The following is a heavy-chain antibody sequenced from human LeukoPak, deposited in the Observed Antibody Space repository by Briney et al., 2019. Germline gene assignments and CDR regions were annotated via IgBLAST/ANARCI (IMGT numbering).Heavy chain of an antibody. J-gene: IGHJ4*02. V-gene: IGHV1-69*04. CDR1: GGTFSSYA. D-gene: IGHD6-19*01. Sequence: SVKVSCKVSGGTFSSYAISWVRQAPGQGLEWMGRIIPILGIANYAQKFQGRVTITADKSTSTAYMELSSLRSEDTAVYYCARDSGYSSGWSDKWGQGTLVTVSS. CDR3: ARDSGYSSGWSDK. CDR2: IIPILGIA.